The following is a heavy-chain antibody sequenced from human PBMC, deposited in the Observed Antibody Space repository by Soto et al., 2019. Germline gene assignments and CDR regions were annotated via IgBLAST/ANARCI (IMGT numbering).Heavy chain of an antibody. CDR2: IKQDGSEK. V-gene: IGHV3-7*01. CDR1: GFTFSSYW. J-gene: IGHJ5*02. D-gene: IGHD2-15*01. Sequence: LRLSCAASGFTFSSYWMSWVRQAPGKGLEWVANIKQDGSEKYYVDSVKGRFTISRDNAESSLYLQMNSLRAEDTGLYYCVREGCSGGSCYSYWFDPWGQGTLVTASS. CDR3: VREGCSGGSCYSYWFDP.